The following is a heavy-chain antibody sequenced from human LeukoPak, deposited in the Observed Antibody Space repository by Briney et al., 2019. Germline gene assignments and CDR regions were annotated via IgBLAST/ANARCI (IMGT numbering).Heavy chain of an antibody. CDR2: ISGRGGGT. J-gene: IGHJ5*02. V-gene: IGHV3-23*01. D-gene: IGHD3-10*01. CDR3: AKAGGYGSGSYLTWFDP. Sequence: GGSLRLSCAASGFTLSSYGMSWVRQAPGKGREWGSGISGRGGGTNYADSVKGRFTISRDNSKNTLYLQMSSLRAEDTAVYYCAKAGGYGSGSYLTWFDPWGQGTLVTVSS. CDR1: GFTLSSYG.